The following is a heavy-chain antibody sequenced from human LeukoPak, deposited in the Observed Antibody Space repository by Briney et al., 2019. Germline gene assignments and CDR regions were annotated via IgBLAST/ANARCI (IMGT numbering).Heavy chain of an antibody. V-gene: IGHV3-30*18. J-gene: IGHJ3*02. D-gene: IGHD2-15*01. CDR2: ISYDAKSD. CDR3: AKGWDIVVVVAATDAFDI. Sequence: GGSLRLSCVTSGFTFSSYGMHWVRQVPGKGLEWVAVISYDAKSDYHVDSVKGRFTISRDNSKNTLYLQMNSLRAEDTAVYYCAKGWDIVVVVAATDAFDIWGQGTMVTVSS. CDR1: GFTFSSYG.